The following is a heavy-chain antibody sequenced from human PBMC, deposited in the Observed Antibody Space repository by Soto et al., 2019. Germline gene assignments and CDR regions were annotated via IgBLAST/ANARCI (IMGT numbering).Heavy chain of an antibody. D-gene: IGHD2-2*01. V-gene: IGHV1-18*01. CDR3: ARGPDIVLVPAAIGDYYYYGMDV. J-gene: IGHJ6*02. Sequence: ASVKVSCKASGYTFTSYDINWVRQATGQRLEWMGWISAYNGNTNYAQKLQGRVTMTTDTSTSTAYMELRSLRSDDTAVYYCARGPDIVLVPAAIGDYYYYGMDVWGQGTTVTVS. CDR1: GYTFTSYD. CDR2: ISAYNGNT.